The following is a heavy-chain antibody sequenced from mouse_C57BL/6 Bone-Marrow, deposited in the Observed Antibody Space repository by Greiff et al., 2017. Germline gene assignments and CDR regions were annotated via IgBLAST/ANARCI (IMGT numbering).Heavy chain of an antibody. J-gene: IGHJ3*01. V-gene: IGHV1-52*01. D-gene: IGHD2-5*01. CDR2: IDPSAIET. CDR3: ARHYSNSWFAY. Sequence: QVQLQQPGAELVRPGSSVKLSCKASGYTFTSYWMHWVKQRPIQGLEWIGNIDPSAIETHSHQKFKDKATLTLDKSSSTAYMQLSSLTSDDSAVYYCARHYSNSWFAYWGQGTLVTVSA. CDR1: GYTFTSYW.